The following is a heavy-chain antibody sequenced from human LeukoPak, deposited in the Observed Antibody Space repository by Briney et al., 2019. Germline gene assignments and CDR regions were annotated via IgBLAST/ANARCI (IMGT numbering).Heavy chain of an antibody. Sequence: GGSLRLSCAASGFSVSLYSMGWVRQAPGKGLEWISYIGSSSIYADSVKGRFTISRDSAKNSLYLQMNSLRGEDTAVYYCARDGPPVGAGDFDCGGQGTPVTVSS. V-gene: IGHV3-48*01. CDR1: GFSVSLYS. CDR3: ARDGPPVGAGDFDC. D-gene: IGHD3-10*01. J-gene: IGHJ4*02. CDR2: IGSSSI.